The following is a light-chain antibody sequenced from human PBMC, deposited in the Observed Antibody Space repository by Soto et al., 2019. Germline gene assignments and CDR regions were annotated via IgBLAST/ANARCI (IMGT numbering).Light chain of an antibody. J-gene: IGKJ4*01. V-gene: IGKV3-15*01. Sequence: EIVMTQSPATLSVSPGERATLSCRASQSVSSNLAWYQQKPGQAPRLLIYGVSTRATGIPVRFSGSGSGTEFTRTISSLQSEDFAVYYCQQYNKWPLTFGGGTEVEI. CDR1: QSVSSN. CDR2: GVS. CDR3: QQYNKWPLT.